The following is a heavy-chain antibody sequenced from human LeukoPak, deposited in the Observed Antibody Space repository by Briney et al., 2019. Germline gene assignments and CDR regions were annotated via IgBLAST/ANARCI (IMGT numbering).Heavy chain of an antibody. CDR2: IYTSGST. J-gene: IGHJ3*02. D-gene: IGHD4-17*01. V-gene: IGHV4-4*07. Sequence: SETLSLTCTVSGGSISSYYWSWIRQPAGKGLEWIGRIYTSGSTNYNPSLKSRVTISVDTSKNQFSLKLSSVTAADTAVYYCARDEDYGDYESAFDIWGQGTMVTVSS. CDR1: GGSISSYY. CDR3: ARDEDYGDYESAFDI.